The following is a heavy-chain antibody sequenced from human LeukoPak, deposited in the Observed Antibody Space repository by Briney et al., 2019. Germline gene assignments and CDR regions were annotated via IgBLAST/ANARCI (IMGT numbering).Heavy chain of an antibody. CDR1: GYTFTSYG. J-gene: IGHJ4*02. D-gene: IGHD3-9*01. Sequence: ASVKVSCKASGYTFTSYGISWVRQAPGQGLEWMGWISAYNGNTNYAQKLQGRVTMTTDTSTSTAYMELRSLRSDDTAVYYCARVGGTYYDILTGYSFLDYWGQGTLVTVSS. CDR2: ISAYNGNT. V-gene: IGHV1-18*01. CDR3: ARVGGTYYDILTGYSFLDY.